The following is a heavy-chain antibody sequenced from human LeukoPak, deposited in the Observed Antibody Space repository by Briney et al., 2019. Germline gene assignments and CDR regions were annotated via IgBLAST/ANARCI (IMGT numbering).Heavy chain of an antibody. CDR2: ICGSSSIL. D-gene: IGHD5-24*01. CDR3: ARGTWDGDRTFDI. J-gene: IGHJ3*02. CDR1: GFTFSSYS. V-gene: IGHV3-48*02. Sequence: PGGSLRLSCAASGFTFSSYSMNWVRQAPGKRLEWISYICGSSSILYYTPSVKGRFTISRDNGKYSLYLQMNGLRDDDTAVYFCARGTWDGDRTFDIWGQGAMVTVSS.